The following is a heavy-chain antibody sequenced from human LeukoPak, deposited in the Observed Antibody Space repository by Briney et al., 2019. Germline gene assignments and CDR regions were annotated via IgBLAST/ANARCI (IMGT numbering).Heavy chain of an antibody. CDR3: AREYYDFWSGYPSDSLDY. J-gene: IGHJ4*02. CDR1: GFTFSSYE. D-gene: IGHD3-3*01. CDR2: ISSSGSTI. Sequence: PPGGSLRLSCAASGFTFSSYEMNWVRHAPGKGLEWVSYISSSGSTIYYEDSVKGRFTISRDKAKNSLYLQMNSLRAEDTAVYYCAREYYDFWSGYPSDSLDYWGQGTLVTVSS. V-gene: IGHV3-48*03.